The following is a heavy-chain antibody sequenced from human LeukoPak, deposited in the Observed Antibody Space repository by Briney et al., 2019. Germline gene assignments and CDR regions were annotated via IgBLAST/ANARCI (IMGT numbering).Heavy chain of an antibody. Sequence: SETLSLTCTVSGGSVSTISHFWDWVRQPPGKGLEWIVSLSDTGTTYYIPSLESRVTMSVDTSKNQFSLKLSSVTAADTAVYYCARRDHTGRSHAWFDPWGQGTLVTVSS. D-gene: IGHD1-14*01. CDR3: ARRDHTGRSHAWFDP. CDR2: LSDTGTT. V-gene: IGHV4-39*01. J-gene: IGHJ5*02. CDR1: GGSVSTISHF.